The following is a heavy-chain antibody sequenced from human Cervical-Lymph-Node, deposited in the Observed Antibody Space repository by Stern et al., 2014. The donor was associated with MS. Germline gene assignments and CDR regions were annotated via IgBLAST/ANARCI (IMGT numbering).Heavy chain of an antibody. CDR1: GYTFTNYY. D-gene: IGHD3-16*01. CDR2: INPNGSVT. V-gene: IGHV1-46*01. J-gene: IGHJ4*02. CDR3: TRAVGGVGRE. Sequence: QVQLVQSGPEVKKPGASVMVSCKTSGYTFTNYYIHWVRQAPGQGLEWMGIINPNGSVTASAQKFQGRLTLTSDTSTTTVYIRLITLASEDTAMYYGTRAVGGVGREWGQGTLVFVSS.